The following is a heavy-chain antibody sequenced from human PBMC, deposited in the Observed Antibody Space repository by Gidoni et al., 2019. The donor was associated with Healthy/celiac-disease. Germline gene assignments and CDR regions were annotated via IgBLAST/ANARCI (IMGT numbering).Heavy chain of an antibody. CDR1: GGSFSGYY. CDR3: ARGPYRRGYSSSWSPPDY. V-gene: IGHV4-34*01. CDR2: INHSGST. J-gene: IGHJ4*02. D-gene: IGHD6-13*01. Sequence: QVQLQQWGAGLLKPSETLSLTCAVYGGSFSGYYWSWIRQPPGKGLEWIGEINHSGSTNYNPSLKSRVTISVDTSKNQFSLKLSSVTAADTAVYYCARGPYRRGYSSSWSPPDYWGQGTLVTVSS.